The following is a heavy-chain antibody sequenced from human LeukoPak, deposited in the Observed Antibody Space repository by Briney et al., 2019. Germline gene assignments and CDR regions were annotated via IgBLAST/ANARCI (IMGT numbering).Heavy chain of an antibody. CDR2: IYYSGST. CDR3: ARVPGGALNWFDP. D-gene: IGHD1-1*01. J-gene: IGHJ5*02. CDR1: GDSISSGDYY. Sequence: SETLSLTCTVSGDSISSGDYYWSWIRQPAGKGLEWIGTIYYSGSTYYNPSLKSRVTISVYTSKNQFSLKLSSVTAADTAVYYCARVPGGALNWFDPWGQGTLVTVSS. V-gene: IGHV4-39*01.